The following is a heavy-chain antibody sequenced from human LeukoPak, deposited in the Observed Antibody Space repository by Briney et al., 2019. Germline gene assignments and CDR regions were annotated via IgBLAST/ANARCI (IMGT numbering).Heavy chain of an antibody. D-gene: IGHD3-16*01. J-gene: IGHJ6*02. CDR3: ARDPLNYYYYGMDV. V-gene: IGHV3-30-3*01. CDR2: ISYDGSNK. Sequence: GGSLRLSCAASGFTFSSYAMHWVRQAPGKGLEWVAVISYDGSNKYYADSVKGRFTISRDNSKNTLYLQMNSLRAEDTAVYYCARDPLNYYYYGMDVWGQGTTVTVSS. CDR1: GFTFSSYA.